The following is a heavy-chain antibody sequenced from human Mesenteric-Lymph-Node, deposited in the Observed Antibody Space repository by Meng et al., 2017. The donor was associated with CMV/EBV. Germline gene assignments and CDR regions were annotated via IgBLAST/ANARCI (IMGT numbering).Heavy chain of an antibody. V-gene: IGHV3-33*06. D-gene: IGHD4-17*01. CDR3: AKAGTRGWGVFDY. CDR1: GFTFSSYG. Sequence: GGSLRLSCAASGFTFSSYGMHWVRQAPGKGLEGVAVIWHDGSNQYYADSVKGRFTISRDNSKNTLYVQMNSLRAEDTAVYYCAKAGTRGWGVFDYWGQGTLVTVSS. CDR2: IWHDGSNQ. J-gene: IGHJ4*02.